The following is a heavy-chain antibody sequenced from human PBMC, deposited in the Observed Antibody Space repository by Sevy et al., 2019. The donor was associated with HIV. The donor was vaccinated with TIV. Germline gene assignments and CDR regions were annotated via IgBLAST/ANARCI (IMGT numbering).Heavy chain of an antibody. D-gene: IGHD3-3*01. CDR1: GFTFSSYS. J-gene: IGHJ4*02. CDR2: ISSSSSYI. Sequence: GGSLRLSCAASGFTFSSYSMNWVRQAPGKGLEWASSISSSSSYIYYADSVKGRFTFSRDNAKNSLYLQMNSLRAEDTAVYYCARERLRGVEYWGQGTLVTVSS. CDR3: ARERLRGVEY. V-gene: IGHV3-21*01.